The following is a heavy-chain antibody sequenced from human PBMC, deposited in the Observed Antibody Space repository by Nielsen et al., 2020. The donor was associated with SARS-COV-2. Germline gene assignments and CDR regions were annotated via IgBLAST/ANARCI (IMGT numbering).Heavy chain of an antibody. CDR3: ATMYSSGLLGIDY. CDR2: IWYDGSNK. J-gene: IGHJ4*02. V-gene: IGHV3-33*08. CDR1: EISFRSYG. D-gene: IGHD6-19*01. Sequence: GESLKISCVASEISFRSYGMHWVRQAPGKGLEWVAVIWYDGSNKYYADSVKGRFTISRDNSKNTLYLQMNSLRAEDTAVYYCATMYSSGLLGIDYWGQGTLVTVSS.